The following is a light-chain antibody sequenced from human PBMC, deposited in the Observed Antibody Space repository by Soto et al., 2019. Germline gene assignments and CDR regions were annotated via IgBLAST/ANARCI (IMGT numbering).Light chain of an antibody. J-gene: IGLJ3*02. Sequence: QSVLTQPPSVSGAPGQRVTISCIGSISNIGAGYDVHWYQQFPGTAPKLLIHGNTNRPSGVPDRFSGSKSGTSASLAITGLQAEDEAEYYCQSYDSSLINSVFGGGTKLTVL. V-gene: IGLV1-40*01. CDR1: ISNIGAGYD. CDR3: QSYDSSLINSV. CDR2: GNT.